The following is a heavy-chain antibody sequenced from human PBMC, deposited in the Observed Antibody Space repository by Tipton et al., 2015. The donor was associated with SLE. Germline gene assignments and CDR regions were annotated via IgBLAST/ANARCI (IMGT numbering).Heavy chain of an antibody. J-gene: IGHJ3*02. CDR3: ARVPDTMVRGRHAFDI. CDR2: INHSGST. D-gene: IGHD3-10*01. CDR1: GGSFSGYY. V-gene: IGHV4-34*01. Sequence: LRLSCAVYGGSFSGYYWSWIRQPPGKGLEWIGEINHSGSTNYNPSLKSRVTISVDTSKNQFSLKLSSVTAADTAVYYCARVPDTMVRGRHAFDIWGQGTMVTVSS.